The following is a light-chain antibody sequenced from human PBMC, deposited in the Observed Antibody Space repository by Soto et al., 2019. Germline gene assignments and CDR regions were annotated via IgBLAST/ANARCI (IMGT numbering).Light chain of an antibody. Sequence: EIVLTQSPCTLSLSPGERATLSCRASQSVSSNLAWYQQKPGQAPRLLIYGESARATGIPARFSGSGSGTEFTLTISSLQSEDFAVYFCQQYYDWPRTFGQGTKVDI. V-gene: IGKV3-15*01. CDR1: QSVSSN. J-gene: IGKJ1*01. CDR2: GES. CDR3: QQYYDWPRT.